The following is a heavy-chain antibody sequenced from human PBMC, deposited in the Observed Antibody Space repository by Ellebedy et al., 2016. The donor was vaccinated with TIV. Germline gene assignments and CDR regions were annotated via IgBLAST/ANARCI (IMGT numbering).Heavy chain of an antibody. CDR2: ITPFNGNT. V-gene: IGHV1-45*02. CDR3: ASGIAVADVAFDI. Sequence: AASVKVSCKASGYTFTYRYLHWVRQAPGQALEWMGWITPFNGNTNYAQKFQDRVTITRDRSMSTAYMELSSLRSEDTAMYYCASGIAVADVAFDIWGQGTMVTVSS. D-gene: IGHD6-19*01. J-gene: IGHJ3*02. CDR1: GYTFTYRY.